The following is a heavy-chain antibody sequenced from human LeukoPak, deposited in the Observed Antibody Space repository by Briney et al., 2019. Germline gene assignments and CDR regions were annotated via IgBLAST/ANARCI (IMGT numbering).Heavy chain of an antibody. V-gene: IGHV1-3*01. Sequence: ASVKVSCKASGYTFTSYAMHWVRQAPGQRLEWMGWINAGNGNTKYSQKFQGRVTITRDTSANTAYMELSSLRSEDTAVYYCARGPRGYCSSTSCALGFDPWGQGTLATVSS. J-gene: IGHJ5*02. CDR3: ARGPRGYCSSTSCALGFDP. D-gene: IGHD2-2*01. CDR2: INAGNGNT. CDR1: GYTFTSYA.